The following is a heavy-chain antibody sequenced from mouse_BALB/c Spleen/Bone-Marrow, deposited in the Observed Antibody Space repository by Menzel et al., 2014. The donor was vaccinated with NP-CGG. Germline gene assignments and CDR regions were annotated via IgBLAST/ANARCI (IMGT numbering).Heavy chain of an antibody. J-gene: IGHJ4*01. Sequence: VKVVESGAELVRPGTSVKISCKASGYAFTNYWLDWVKQRPGHGLEWIGDIYPGSGNTYFNEKFKGKATLTADKSSSTAYMQLSSLTSEDSAVYFCARPQFISGRYYAMDYWGQGTSVTVSS. D-gene: IGHD1-2*01. CDR3: ARPQFISGRYYAMDY. CDR2: IYPGSGNT. V-gene: IGHV1-63*01. CDR1: GYAFTNYW.